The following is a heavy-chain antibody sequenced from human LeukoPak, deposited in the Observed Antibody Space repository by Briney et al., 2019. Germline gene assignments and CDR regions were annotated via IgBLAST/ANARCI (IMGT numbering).Heavy chain of an antibody. D-gene: IGHD3-3*01. CDR1: GGTFSSYA. CDR2: IIPILGIA. CDR3: ARDGPSYDFWSGSNWFDP. Sequence: GASVKVSCKASGGTFSSYAISWVRQAPGQGLEWMGRIIPILGIANYAQKFQGRVTITADKSTSTAYMELSSLRSEDTAVYYCARDGPSYDFWSGSNWFDPWGQGTLVTVSS. V-gene: IGHV1-69*04. J-gene: IGHJ5*02.